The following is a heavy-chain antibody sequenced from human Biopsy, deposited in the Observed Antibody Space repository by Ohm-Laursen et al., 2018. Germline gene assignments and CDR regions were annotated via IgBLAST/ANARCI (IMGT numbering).Heavy chain of an antibody. Sequence: PSDTLSLTCTVSGGSISSGFYYWSWIRQPPGKGLEWIGHVYYSGTTNYNPSLKSRVTISVDTSKNQFSLRLNSVTAADTAVYYCARATNSTGWPYYYFYGMDVWGQGTTVTVSS. CDR2: VYYSGTT. CDR3: ARATNSTGWPYYYFYGMDV. D-gene: IGHD2/OR15-2a*01. J-gene: IGHJ6*02. CDR1: GGSISSGFYY. V-gene: IGHV4-61*01.